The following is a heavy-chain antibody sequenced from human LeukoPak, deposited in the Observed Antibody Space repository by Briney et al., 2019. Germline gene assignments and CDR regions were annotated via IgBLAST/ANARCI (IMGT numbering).Heavy chain of an antibody. CDR2: INPNSGGT. D-gene: IGHD6-13*01. CDR3: AKSVGSSRPFDY. CDR1: GYTFTGYY. J-gene: IGHJ4*02. Sequence: ASVKVSCKASGYTFTGYYMHWVRQAPGQGLEWMGRINPNSGGTNYAQKFQGRVTMTRDTSISTAYMELSRLRSDDTAVYYCAKSVGSSRPFDYWGQGTLVTVSS. V-gene: IGHV1-2*06.